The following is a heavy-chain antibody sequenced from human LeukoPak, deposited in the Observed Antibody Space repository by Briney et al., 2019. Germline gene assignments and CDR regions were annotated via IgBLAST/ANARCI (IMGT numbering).Heavy chain of an antibody. CDR3: ARGPYVDWLFDY. Sequence: GGSLRLSCVVSGFSSTYYWMTWVRQAPGKGLEWVANIEHGGAEEYYVDSVKGRFTISRDNAKNSVYLQMNSLRVEDTAVYYCARGPYVDWLFDYWGQGTLATVSS. J-gene: IGHJ4*02. CDR2: IEHGGAEE. D-gene: IGHD3-9*01. V-gene: IGHV3-7*03. CDR1: GFSSTYYW.